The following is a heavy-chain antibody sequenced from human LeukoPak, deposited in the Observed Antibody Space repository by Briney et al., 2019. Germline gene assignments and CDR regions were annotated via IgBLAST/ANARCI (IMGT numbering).Heavy chain of an antibody. CDR3: ARLTTMVRGVIRSRSWFDP. V-gene: IGHV4-34*01. J-gene: IGHJ5*02. CDR1: GVSFSGYY. Sequence: PSETLSLTCAVYGVSFSGYYWSWIRQPPGKGLEWIGEINHSGSTNYNPSLKSRVTISVDTSKNQFSLKLSSVTAADTAVYYCARLTTMVRGVIRSRSWFDPWGQGTLVTVSS. D-gene: IGHD3-10*01. CDR2: INHSGST.